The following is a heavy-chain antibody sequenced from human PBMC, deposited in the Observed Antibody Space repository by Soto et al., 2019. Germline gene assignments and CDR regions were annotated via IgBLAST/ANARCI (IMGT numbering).Heavy chain of an antibody. CDR1: GFTFGDYA. D-gene: IGHD3-3*01. V-gene: IGHV3-49*04. CDR2: IRSKAYGGTT. Sequence: GGSLRLSCTASGFTFGDYAMSWVRQAPGKGLGWVGFIRSKAYGGTTEYAASVKGRFTISRDDSKSIAYLQMNSLKTEDTAVYYCTSQMDDFWSGYYVGNWGQGTLVTVSS. CDR3: TSQMDDFWSGYYVGN. J-gene: IGHJ4*02.